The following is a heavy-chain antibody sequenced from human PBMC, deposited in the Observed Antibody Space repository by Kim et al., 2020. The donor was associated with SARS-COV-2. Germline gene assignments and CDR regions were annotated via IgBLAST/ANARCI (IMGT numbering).Heavy chain of an antibody. CDR2: ISSSSSYI. J-gene: IGHJ4*02. V-gene: IGHV3-21*01. CDR3: ARGAPDY. Sequence: GGSLRLSCAASGFTFSSYAMNWVRQAPGKGLEWVSTISSSSSYIYYADSVKGRFTISRDSAKNSLYLQMSSLRAEDTAVYYCARGAPDYWGQGTLVTFSS. CDR1: GFTFSSYA.